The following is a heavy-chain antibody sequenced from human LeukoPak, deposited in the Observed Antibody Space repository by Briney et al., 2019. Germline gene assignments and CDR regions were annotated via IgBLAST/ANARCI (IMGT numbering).Heavy chain of an antibody. CDR2: MKEDGSEK. CDR1: GFTFYMYA. Sequence: GGSLRLSCQASGFTFYMYAMSWVRQAPGKGLEWVANMKEDGSEKHYVDSVKGRFTISRDNAKNSVYLQMNSLRAEDTALYYCARDYFDYWGQGTLVIVSS. CDR3: ARDYFDY. J-gene: IGHJ4*02. V-gene: IGHV3-7*01.